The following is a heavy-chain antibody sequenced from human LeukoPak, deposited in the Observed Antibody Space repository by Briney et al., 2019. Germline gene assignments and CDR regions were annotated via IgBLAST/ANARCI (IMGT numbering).Heavy chain of an antibody. CDR2: INHSGST. J-gene: IGHJ4*02. V-gene: IGHV4-34*01. D-gene: IGHD3-22*01. Sequence: SETLSLTCAVYGGSFSGYYWSWIRQPPGKGLEWIGEINHSGSTNYNPSLKSRVTISVDTSKNQFSLKLSSVTAADTAVYYCVRGPSGYYSYFDYWGQGTLVTVSS. CDR1: GGSFSGYY. CDR3: VRGPSGYYSYFDY.